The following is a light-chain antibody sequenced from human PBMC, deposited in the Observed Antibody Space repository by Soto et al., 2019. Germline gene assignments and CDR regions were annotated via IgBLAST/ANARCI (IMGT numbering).Light chain of an antibody. J-gene: IGLJ2*01. Sequence: QSVLTQPASVSGSPGQSITISCTGTSSDVGSYNLVSWYQQHPGKVPKLMIYEVSKRPSGVSNRFSGSKSGNTASLTISGLQAEDEADYYCCSYAGSSTHVVFGGGTKLTVL. CDR2: EVS. CDR1: SSDVGSYNL. V-gene: IGLV2-23*02. CDR3: CSYAGSSTHVV.